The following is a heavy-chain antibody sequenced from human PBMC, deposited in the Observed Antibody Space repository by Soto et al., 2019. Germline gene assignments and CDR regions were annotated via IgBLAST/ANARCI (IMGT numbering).Heavy chain of an antibody. CDR3: ARHPTFSGWEYYFDY. CDR1: GDSVSSSNFY. V-gene: IGHV4-39*01. Sequence: QLQLQESGPGLVKPSETLSLTCSVSGDSVSSSNFYWSWIRQPPGKGLEWIGSVYYSGSTYYNPSLKSRVTMSVDTSKNQFSLKLSSVTAADAAVYYCARHPTFSGWEYYFDYWGQGTLVTVSS. D-gene: IGHD6-19*01. J-gene: IGHJ4*02. CDR2: VYYSGST.